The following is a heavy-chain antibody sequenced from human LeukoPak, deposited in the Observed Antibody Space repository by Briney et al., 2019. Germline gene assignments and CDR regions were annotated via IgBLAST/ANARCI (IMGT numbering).Heavy chain of an antibody. Sequence: PGGSLRLSCAASGFTFSSYAMSWVRQAPGKGLEWVSYISGSGGNTYYAASVGGWFTFSRDNSKTTLYLKMNSLRAEDTAVYDCARGVVPAGNVDFGFDYWGQGTLVTVSS. D-gene: IGHD2-2*01. CDR3: ARGVVPAGNVDFGFDY. CDR2: ISGSGGNT. J-gene: IGHJ4*02. CDR1: GFTFSSYA. V-gene: IGHV3-23*01.